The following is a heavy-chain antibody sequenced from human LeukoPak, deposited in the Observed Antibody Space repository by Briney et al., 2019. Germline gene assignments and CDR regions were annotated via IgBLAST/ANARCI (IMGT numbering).Heavy chain of an antibody. J-gene: IGHJ4*02. CDR2: ISYDGSNK. CDR1: GFTFSSYA. V-gene: IGHV3-30-3*01. Sequence: GGSLRLSCAASGFTFSSYAMHWVRQAPGKGLEWVAVISYDGSNKYYADSVKGRFTISRDNSKNTLYLQMNSLRAEDTAVYYCARDPVQAWVVTTGGGYYFDYWGQGTLVTVSS. CDR3: ARDPVQAWVVTTGGGYYFDY. D-gene: IGHD2-21*02.